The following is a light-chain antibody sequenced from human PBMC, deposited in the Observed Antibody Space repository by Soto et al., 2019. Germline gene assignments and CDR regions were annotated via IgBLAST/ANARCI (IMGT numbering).Light chain of an antibody. J-gene: IGKJ2*01. CDR1: QGIDSY. V-gene: IGKV1-9*01. CDR2: AAS. CDR3: QQFSSFPYT. Sequence: DIQVTQSPSFLAGSVGDRVTITCRASQGIDSYLAWYQQKPGKAPELLIYAASTLQSGVPSRFGGSGSGTEFTLTISSLQPEDFATYYCQQFSSFPYTFGQGTKLEIK.